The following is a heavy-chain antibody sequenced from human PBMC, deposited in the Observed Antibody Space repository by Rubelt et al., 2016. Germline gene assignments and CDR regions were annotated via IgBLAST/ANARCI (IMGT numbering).Heavy chain of an antibody. CDR1: YS. V-gene: IGHV3-48*01. CDR2: ISSSSSTI. J-gene: IGHJ6*02. Sequence: YSMNWVRQAPGKGLEWVSYISSSSSTIYYADSVKGRFTISRDNAKNSLYLQMNSLRAEDTAVYYCAKHVPYYGMDVWGQGTTVTVSS. CDR3: AKHVPYYGMDV.